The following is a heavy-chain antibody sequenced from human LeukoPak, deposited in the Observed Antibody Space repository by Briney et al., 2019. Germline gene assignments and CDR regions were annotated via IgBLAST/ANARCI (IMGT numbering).Heavy chain of an antibody. CDR1: GFTFSSYS. J-gene: IGHJ5*02. CDR3: AKDSGLDYGDYGRPGGFDP. D-gene: IGHD4-17*01. V-gene: IGHV3-21*04. Sequence: GGSLRLSCAASGFTFSSYSMNWVRQAPGKGLEWVSSISSSSYIYYADSVKGRFTISRDNAKNSLYPQMNSLRAEDTALYYCAKDSGLDYGDYGRPGGFDPWGQGTLVTVSS. CDR2: ISSSSYI.